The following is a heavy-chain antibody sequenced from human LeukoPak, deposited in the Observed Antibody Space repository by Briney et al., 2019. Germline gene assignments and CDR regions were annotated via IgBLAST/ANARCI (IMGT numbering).Heavy chain of an antibody. CDR1: GYTFISYA. CDR3: ARMDYGDDY. V-gene: IGHV1-18*01. Sequence: ASVTVSCKASGYTFISYAISWVRQAPGQGLEWMGWISAYNGNTNYAQKLQGRVTMTTDTSTSTAYMELRSPRSDDTAVYYCARMDYGDDYWGQGTLVTVSS. J-gene: IGHJ4*02. CDR2: ISAYNGNT. D-gene: IGHD4-17*01.